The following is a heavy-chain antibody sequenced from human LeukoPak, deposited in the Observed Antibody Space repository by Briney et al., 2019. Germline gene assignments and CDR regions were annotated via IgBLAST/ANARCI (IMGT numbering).Heavy chain of an antibody. CDR2: INTDGSSI. J-gene: IGHJ3*02. CDR3: AREVGTPQAFDI. Sequence: GGSLRLSCAASGFTFSSYWIHWVRQAPGKGLVWVSHINTDGSSISYADSVKGRFTISRDNTENTLYLQVNSLRAEDTAVYYCAREVGTPQAFDIWGPGTMVTVSS. CDR1: GFTFSSYW. V-gene: IGHV3-74*01. D-gene: IGHD1-26*01.